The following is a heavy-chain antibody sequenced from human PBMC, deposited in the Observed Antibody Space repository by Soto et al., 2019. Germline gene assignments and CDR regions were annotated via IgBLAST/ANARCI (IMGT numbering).Heavy chain of an antibody. CDR2: ISGCGAGT. D-gene: IGHD6-19*01. J-gene: IGHJ4*02. CDR1: GFTFTTYA. Sequence: EIDLLESGGGLVQPGGSLRLSCAASGFTFTTYAMGWVRQAPGKGLEWVSSISGCGAGTFYADSVKGRFTISRDNAKKMVYLQMNGLRADDTAVYYCAKEALTVAGNNFDSWGQGTLVTVSS. CDR3: AKEALTVAGNNFDS. V-gene: IGHV3-23*01.